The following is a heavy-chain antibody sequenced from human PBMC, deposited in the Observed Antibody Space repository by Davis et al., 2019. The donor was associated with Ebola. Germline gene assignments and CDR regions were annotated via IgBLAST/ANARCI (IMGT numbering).Heavy chain of an antibody. J-gene: IGHJ6*02. CDR2: INPNSGGT. CDR3: AREVTIFGVVIDGMDV. CDR1: GGTFSSYA. V-gene: IGHV1-2*04. D-gene: IGHD3-3*01. Sequence: AASVKVSCKASGGTFSSYAINWVRQAPGQGLEWMGWINPNSGGTNYAQKFQGWVTMTRDTSISTAYMELSRLRSDDTAVYYCAREVTIFGVVIDGMDVWGQGTTVTVSS.